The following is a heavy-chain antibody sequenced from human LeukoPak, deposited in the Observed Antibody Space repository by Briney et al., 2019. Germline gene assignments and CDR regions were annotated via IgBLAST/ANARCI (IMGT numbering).Heavy chain of an antibody. CDR2: ISGSGGST. CDR3: AGGSGWLIDY. V-gene: IGHV3-23*01. D-gene: IGHD6-19*01. J-gene: IGHJ4*02. Sequence: GGSLRLSCAASGFTFSSYAMSWVRQAPGKGLEWVSAISGSGGSTYYADSVKGRFTISRDNAKNSLYLQMDSLRAEDTAVYYCAGGSGWLIDYWGQGTLVTVSS. CDR1: GFTFSSYA.